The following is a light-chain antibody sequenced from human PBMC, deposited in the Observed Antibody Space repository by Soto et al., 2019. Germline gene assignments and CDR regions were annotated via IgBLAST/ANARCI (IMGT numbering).Light chain of an antibody. CDR1: QSVSSSY. V-gene: IGKV3-20*01. CDR2: GAS. Sequence: EIVLTQSPGTLSLSPGERATLSCRASQSVSSSYLAWYQQKPGQAPRLLIYGASSRATGIPDRFSGSGSGTDFTLTISRLEPEDFAVYYCQHPFTFGSGTKVDIK. J-gene: IGKJ3*01. CDR3: QHPFT.